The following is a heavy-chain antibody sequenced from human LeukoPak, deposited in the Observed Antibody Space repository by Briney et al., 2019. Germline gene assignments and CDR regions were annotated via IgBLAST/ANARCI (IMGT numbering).Heavy chain of an antibody. CDR3: ARDPALDY. Sequence: PGRSLRLSCAASGFTFSSYGMHWVRQAPGKGLEWVAVISYDGSNKYYADSVKGRFTISRDNAKNSLYLQMNSLRAEDTAVYYCARDPALDYWGQGTLVTVSP. CDR2: ISYDGSNK. V-gene: IGHV3-30*03. CDR1: GFTFSSYG. J-gene: IGHJ4*02.